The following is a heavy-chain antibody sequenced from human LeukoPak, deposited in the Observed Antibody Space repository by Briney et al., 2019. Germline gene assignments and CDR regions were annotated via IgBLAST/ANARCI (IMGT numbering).Heavy chain of an antibody. D-gene: IGHD6-13*01. CDR1: GYTFTSYG. CDR3: ARDRRIAAAGHWFDP. J-gene: IGHJ5*02. CDR2: ISAYNGNT. V-gene: IGHV1-18*01. Sequence: GASVKVSCKASGYTFTSYGISWVRQAPGQGLEWMGWISAYNGNTNYAQKLQGRVTMTTDTSTSTAYMELRSLRSDDTAVYYCARDRRIAAAGHWFDPWGQGTLVTVSS.